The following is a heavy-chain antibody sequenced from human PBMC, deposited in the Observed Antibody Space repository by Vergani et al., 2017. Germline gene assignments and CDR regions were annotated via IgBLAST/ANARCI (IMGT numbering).Heavy chain of an antibody. CDR1: GFTFSSYE. V-gene: IGHV3-48*03. CDR2: ISSSGSTI. Sequence: EVQLVESGGGLVQPGGSLRLSCAASGFTFSSYEMNWVRQAPGKGLEWVSYISSSGSTIYYADSVKGRFTISRDNAKNSLYLQMNSLRAEDTAVYYCARDGALGNGYSSSWLDYWGQGTLVTVSS. J-gene: IGHJ4*02. D-gene: IGHD6-13*01. CDR3: ARDGALGNGYSSSWLDY.